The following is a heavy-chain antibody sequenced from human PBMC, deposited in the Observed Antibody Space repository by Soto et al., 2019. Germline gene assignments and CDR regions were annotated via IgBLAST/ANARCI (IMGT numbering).Heavy chain of an antibody. J-gene: IGHJ5*02. CDR3: ASDYCSGGSCYSKGSWFDP. CDR2: INPIIGNA. Sequence: ASVKVSCKASGYTFTSYDINWVRQATGQGLEWMGGINPIIGNAGYAQKFQGRVTITGDTSKSTAYMELSSLRSEDTAVYYCASDYCSGGSCYSKGSWFDPWGQGTLVTVSS. V-gene: IGHV1-8*01. CDR1: GYTFTSYD. D-gene: IGHD2-15*01.